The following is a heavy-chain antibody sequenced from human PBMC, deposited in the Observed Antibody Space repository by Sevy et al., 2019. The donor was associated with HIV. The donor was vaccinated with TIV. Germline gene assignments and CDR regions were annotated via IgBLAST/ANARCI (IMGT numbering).Heavy chain of an antibody. J-gene: IGHJ3*02. Sequence: GGSLRLSCAASGFTFSSYWMSWVRQAPGKGLEWVANIKQDGSEKYYVDSVKGRFTISRDNAKNSLYLQMNSLRAEDKAVYYCARDVYEYCSSTSCYQYLQGFDIWGQGTMVTVSS. CDR2: IKQDGSEK. D-gene: IGHD2-2*01. CDR1: GFTFSSYW. CDR3: ARDVYEYCSSTSCYQYLQGFDI. V-gene: IGHV3-7*01.